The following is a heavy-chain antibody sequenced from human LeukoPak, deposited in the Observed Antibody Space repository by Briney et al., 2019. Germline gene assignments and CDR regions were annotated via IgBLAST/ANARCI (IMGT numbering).Heavy chain of an antibody. CDR3: ARDGILLDGVVVVPAAIYYFDY. D-gene: IGHD2-2*02. J-gene: IGHJ4*02. Sequence: GRSLRLSCAASGFTFSSYAMHWVRQAPGKGLEWVAVISYDGSNKYYADSVKGRFTISRDNSKNTLYLQMNSLRAEDTAVYYCARDGILLDGVVVVPAAIYYFDYWGQGTLVTVSS. CDR1: GFTFSSYA. V-gene: IGHV3-30*01. CDR2: ISYDGSNK.